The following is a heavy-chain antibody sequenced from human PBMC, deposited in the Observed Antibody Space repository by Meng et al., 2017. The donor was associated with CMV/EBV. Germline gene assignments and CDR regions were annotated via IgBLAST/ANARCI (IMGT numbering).Heavy chain of an antibody. Sequence: GESLKISCAASGFTFSSYSMNWVRQAPGKGLEWVSYISSSGSTIYYADSVKGRFTISRDNAKNSLYLQMNSLRAEDTALYYCAKGLEGSSSPFDYWGQGTLVTVSS. V-gene: IGHV3-48*04. J-gene: IGHJ4*02. CDR3: AKGLEGSSSPFDY. CDR2: ISSSGSTI. CDR1: GFTFSSYS. D-gene: IGHD6-13*01.